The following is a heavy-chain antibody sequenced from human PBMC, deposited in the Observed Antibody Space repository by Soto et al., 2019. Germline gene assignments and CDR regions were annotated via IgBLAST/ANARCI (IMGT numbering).Heavy chain of an antibody. CDR1: GGSISSSSYF. Sequence: QLQLQESGPGLVKPSETLSLTCTVSGGSISSSSYFWGWIRQPPGKGLEWIGSIYYSGSTYYNPSLKIRVTISVATSQYQFSLMLRSVTAADTAVYYCASRTIAAAGLFFDYWGQGTLVTVSS. J-gene: IGHJ4*02. V-gene: IGHV4-39*01. D-gene: IGHD6-13*01. CDR2: IYYSGST. CDR3: ASRTIAAAGLFFDY.